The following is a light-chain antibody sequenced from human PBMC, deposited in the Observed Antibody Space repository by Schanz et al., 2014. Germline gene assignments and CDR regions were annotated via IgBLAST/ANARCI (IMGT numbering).Light chain of an antibody. J-gene: IGLJ2*01. V-gene: IGLV2-14*03. CDR2: DVN. CDR1: SSDVGGYNY. Sequence: QSALTQPASVSGSPGQSITISCTGTSSDVGGYNYVSWYQQHPCKAPKLMIYDVNNRPSGVSNRFSGSKSGNTASLTISGLRAEGEADFYCASYTSTSIVVFGGGAKLTVL. CDR3: ASYTSTSIVV.